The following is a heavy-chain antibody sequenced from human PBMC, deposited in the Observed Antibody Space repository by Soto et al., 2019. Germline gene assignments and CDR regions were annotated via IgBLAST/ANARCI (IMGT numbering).Heavy chain of an antibody. CDR2: ISYDGSNK. CDR1: GFTFSGFG. CDR3: AKLIGGYYDSSGYPPNFDL. Sequence: PGGSLRLPCAASGFTFSGFGRRWVRQARGKGLEWVAVISYDGSNKYYADSVKCRFTISRKNSKNTLYLQMNSLRSEDTAGYYCAKLIGGYYDSSGYPPNFDLWGRGTLVTVSS. D-gene: IGHD3-22*01. J-gene: IGHJ2*01. V-gene: IGHV3-30*18.